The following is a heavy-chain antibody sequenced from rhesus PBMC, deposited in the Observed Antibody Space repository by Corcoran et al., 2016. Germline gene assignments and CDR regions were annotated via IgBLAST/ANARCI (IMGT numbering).Heavy chain of an antibody. CDR3: ARPVAGPINN. J-gene: IGHJ4*01. Sequence: QVQLQESGPGLVKPSETLSLTCTVSGASISSNWWTWIGQPPGKGLEWIGEINGNRGSTNYYSSLKSRVTISKEASKNQFSLKLTSVTAAGTAVYYCARPVAGPINNWGQGVLVTVSS. V-gene: IGHV4-80*01. CDR1: GASISSNW. D-gene: IGHD6-37*01. CDR2: INGNRGST.